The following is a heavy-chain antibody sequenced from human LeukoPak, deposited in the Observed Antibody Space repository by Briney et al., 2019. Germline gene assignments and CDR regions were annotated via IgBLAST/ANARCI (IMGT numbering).Heavy chain of an antibody. Sequence: PGGSLRLSCAASGFTFRRDSMNWVRQAPGKGLEWISYTSHDSAIIYYADSVRGRFTMSRDNAKNSLYLQMNSLRAEDTAVYYCARDHRIRVKSGSYYPYWGQGTLVTVSS. V-gene: IGHV3-48*04. CDR3: ARDHRIRVKSGSYYPY. CDR1: GFTFRRDS. CDR2: TSHDSAII. D-gene: IGHD1-26*01. J-gene: IGHJ4*02.